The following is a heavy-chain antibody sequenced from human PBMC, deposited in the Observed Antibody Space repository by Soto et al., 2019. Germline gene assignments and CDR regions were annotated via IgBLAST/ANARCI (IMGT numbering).Heavy chain of an antibody. CDR2: IIPIFGTA. J-gene: IGHJ6*02. V-gene: IGHV1-69*13. CDR3: ARVGAARSGGNYYYYYGMDV. CDR1: GGTFSSYA. D-gene: IGHD6-6*01. Sequence: ASVKVSCKASGGTFSSYAISWVRQAPGQGLEWMGGIIPIFGTANYAQKFQGRVTITADESTSTAYMELSSLRSEDTAVYYCARVGAARSGGNYYYYYGMDVWGQGTTVTVSS.